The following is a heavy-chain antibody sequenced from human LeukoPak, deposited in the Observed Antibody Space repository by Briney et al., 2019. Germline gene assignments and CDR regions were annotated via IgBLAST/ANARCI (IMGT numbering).Heavy chain of an antibody. CDR2: ISSSSSTI. Sequence: GGSLRLSCAASGFTFSSYSMNWVRQAPGKGLEWVSYISSSSSTIYYADSVKGRFTISRDNAKNSLYLQMNSLRDEDTAVYYCAKAACGGDCYLNYWGQGTLVTVSS. CDR3: AKAACGGDCYLNY. D-gene: IGHD2-21*02. CDR1: GFTFSSYS. V-gene: IGHV3-48*02. J-gene: IGHJ4*02.